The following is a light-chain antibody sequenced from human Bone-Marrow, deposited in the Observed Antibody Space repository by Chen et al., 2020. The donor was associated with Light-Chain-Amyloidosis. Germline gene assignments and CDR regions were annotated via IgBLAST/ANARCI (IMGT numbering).Light chain of an antibody. CDR1: DLPTKY. CDR3: QSADSSGTYEVI. Sequence: SYELPQPPSVSVSPGQTARITCSGDDLPTKYAYWYQQKPGQAPVLVIHRDTERPSGISDRFSGSRSGTTATLTISGVQAEDEADYHGQSADSSGTYEVIFGGGTKLTVL. V-gene: IGLV3-25*03. CDR2: RDT. J-gene: IGLJ2*01.